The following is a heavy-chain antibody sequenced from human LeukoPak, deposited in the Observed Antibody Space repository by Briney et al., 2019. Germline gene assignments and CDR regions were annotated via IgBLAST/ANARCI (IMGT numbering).Heavy chain of an antibody. Sequence: SGPTLVNPTQTLTLTCTFSGFSLRTSGAGVGWLRQPPGKAPEWLALIYWNDDKRYSPTLKTRLTITKDTSKDQVVLTMTNMDPVDTGTYYCAHREAYYDSSGYDFWGQGTLVTVSS. D-gene: IGHD3-22*01. CDR2: IYWNDDK. CDR3: AHREAYYDSSGYDF. CDR1: GFSLRTSGAG. J-gene: IGHJ4*02. V-gene: IGHV2-5*01.